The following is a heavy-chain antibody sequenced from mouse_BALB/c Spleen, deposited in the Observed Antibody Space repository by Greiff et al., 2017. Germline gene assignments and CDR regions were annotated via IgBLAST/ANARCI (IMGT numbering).Heavy chain of an antibody. CDR1: GFNFKDTY. CDR2: IDPANGNT. Sequence: EVQLVESGAELVKPGASVKLSCTASGFNFKDTYMHWVKQRPEQGLEWIGRIDPANGNTKYDPKFQGKATITADTSSNTAYLQLSSLTSEDTAVYYCARTGAFAYWGQGTLVTVSA. CDR3: ARTGAFAY. D-gene: IGHD4-1*01. J-gene: IGHJ3*01. V-gene: IGHV14-3*02.